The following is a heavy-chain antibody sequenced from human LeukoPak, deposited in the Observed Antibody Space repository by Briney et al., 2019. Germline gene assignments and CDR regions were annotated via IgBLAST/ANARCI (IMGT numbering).Heavy chain of an antibody. Sequence: GESLKISXKGSGYSFTSYWIGWVLQMPGKGLEWMGIIHPGDSDTRYSPSFQGQVTISADKSISTAYLQWSSLKASDTAMYYCARRADSGSYDFDYWGQGTLVTVSS. D-gene: IGHD1-26*01. CDR1: GYSFTSYW. V-gene: IGHV5-51*01. CDR2: IHPGDSDT. CDR3: ARRADSGSYDFDY. J-gene: IGHJ4*02.